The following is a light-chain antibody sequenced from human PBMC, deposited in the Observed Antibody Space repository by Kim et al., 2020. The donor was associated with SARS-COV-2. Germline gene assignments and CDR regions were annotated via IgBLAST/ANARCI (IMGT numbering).Light chain of an antibody. CDR3: QAWDANTVI. CDR1: KLAEKG. Sequence: SYELTQPPSVSVSPGQTASITCSGHKLAEKGVSXYQQKPGQSPLPVIYENSRRPSGIPERFSGFNSWNTATLTISETQAIDEAVYYCQAWDANTVIFGGG. V-gene: IGLV3-1*01. CDR2: ENS. J-gene: IGLJ2*01.